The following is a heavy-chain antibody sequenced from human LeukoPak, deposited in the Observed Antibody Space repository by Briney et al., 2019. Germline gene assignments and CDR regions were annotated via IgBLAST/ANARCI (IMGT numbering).Heavy chain of an antibody. CDR1: GGSISSYY. V-gene: IGHV4-59*01. D-gene: IGHD6-13*01. CDR3: ARDGTAAAGTGGYYYYGIDV. J-gene: IGHJ6*02. CDR2: IYYSGST. Sequence: SETLSLTCTVSGGSISSYYWSWIRQPPGKGLEWIGYIYYSGSTNYNPSLKSRVTISVDTSKNQFSLKLSSVTAADTAVYYCARDGTAAAGTGGYYYYGIDVWGQGTTVTVSS.